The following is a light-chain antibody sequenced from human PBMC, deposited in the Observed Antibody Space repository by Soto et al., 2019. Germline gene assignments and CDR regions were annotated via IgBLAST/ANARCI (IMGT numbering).Light chain of an antibody. CDR3: SAYTTSSTVV. CDR2: DVS. V-gene: IGLV2-14*01. CDR1: SNDVGAYNY. J-gene: IGLJ3*02. Sequence: QSALTQPASVSGSPGQSITISCTGTSNDVGAYNYVSWYQQYPGKAPKVKNYDVSYRPSGVSNRFSGSKSGNTASLTISGLQAEDEADYYCSAYTTSSTVVFGGGTKLTVL.